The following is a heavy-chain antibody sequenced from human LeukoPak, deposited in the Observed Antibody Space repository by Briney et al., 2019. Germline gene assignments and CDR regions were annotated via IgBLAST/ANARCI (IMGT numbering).Heavy chain of an antibody. CDR2: IYSGGNT. Sequence: GGSLRLSCAASGFTVSSNYMSWVRQAPGKGLEWVSIIYSGGNTYYADSVKGRFTISRDNSKNTLYLQMNSLRAEDTAVYYCATDSSGYYRFQHWGQGTWPPSLQ. J-gene: IGHJ1*01. CDR3: ATDSSGYYRFQH. CDR1: GFTVSSNY. D-gene: IGHD3-22*01. V-gene: IGHV3-53*01.